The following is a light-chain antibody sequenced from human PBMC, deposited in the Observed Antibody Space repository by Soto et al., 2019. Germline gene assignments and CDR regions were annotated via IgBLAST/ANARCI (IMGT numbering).Light chain of an antibody. V-gene: IGLV2-14*01. Sequence: QSALTQPASVSGSPGQSITISCTGSSRDVGGYSYVSWYQQHPGKAPKLMIYEVTNRPTGVSNRFSGSKSANTASLTISGLQVDDEADYYCSSYTSSSSLVFGGATKLTVL. CDR1: SRDVGGYSY. CDR2: EVT. CDR3: SSYTSSSSLV. J-gene: IGLJ2*01.